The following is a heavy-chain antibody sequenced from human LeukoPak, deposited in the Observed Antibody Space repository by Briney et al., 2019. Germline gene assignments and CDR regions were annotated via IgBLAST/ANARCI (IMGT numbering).Heavy chain of an antibody. CDR3: AREHGVNYIS. D-gene: IGHD4/OR15-4a*01. J-gene: IGHJ5*02. Sequence: SETLSLTCSVSGYSITSGYYWGWIRQPPGKGLEWIASIYHSGSTYYNPSLKSRVTISVDTSKNQFSLKLSSVTAADTAVYYCAREHGVNYISWGQGTLVTVSS. V-gene: IGHV4-38-2*02. CDR2: IYHSGST. CDR1: GYSITSGYY.